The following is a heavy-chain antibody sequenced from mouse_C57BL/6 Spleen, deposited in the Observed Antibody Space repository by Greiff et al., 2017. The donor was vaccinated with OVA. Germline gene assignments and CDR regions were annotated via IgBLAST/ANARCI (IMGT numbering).Heavy chain of an antibody. CDR3: ARTRDAWFAY. D-gene: IGHD3-3*01. V-gene: IGHV1-50*01. CDR1: GYTFTSYW. Sequence: VQLQQPGAELVKPGALVKLSYKASGYTFTSYWMQWVKQRPGQGLEWIGEIDPSDSYTNYNQKFKGKATLTVDTSSSTAYMQLSSLTSEDSAVYYCARTRDAWFAYWGQGTLVTVSA. CDR2: IDPSDSYT. J-gene: IGHJ3*01.